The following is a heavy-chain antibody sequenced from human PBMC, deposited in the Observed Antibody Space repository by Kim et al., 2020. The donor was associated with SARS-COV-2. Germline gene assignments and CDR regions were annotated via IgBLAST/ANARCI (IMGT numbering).Heavy chain of an antibody. CDR1: GFTFSNYA. Sequence: GGSLRLSCAASGFTFSNYAMSWVRQAPGKGLEWVSAISGSDGSTYYADSVKGRFTISRDNSKNTLYLQMNSLRAEDTAVYYCAKDYRPWPAGPDYWGQGTLVTVSS. V-gene: IGHV3-23*01. CDR2: ISGSDGST. CDR3: AKDYRPWPAGPDY. D-gene: IGHD3-16*02. J-gene: IGHJ4*02.